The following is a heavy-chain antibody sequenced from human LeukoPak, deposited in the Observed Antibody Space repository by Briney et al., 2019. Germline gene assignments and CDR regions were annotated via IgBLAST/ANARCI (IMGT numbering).Heavy chain of an antibody. CDR2: ISGSGGSI. CDR1: GFTFSSYA. CDR3: ARGTVAGPFDY. V-gene: IGHV3-23*01. J-gene: IGHJ4*02. Sequence: GGSLRLSCAASGFTFSSYAMSWVRQAPGKGLGWVSAISGSGGSIYYADSVKGRFTISRDNAKNSLYLQMNSLRAEDTAVYYCARGTVAGPFDYWGQGTLVTVSS. D-gene: IGHD6-19*01.